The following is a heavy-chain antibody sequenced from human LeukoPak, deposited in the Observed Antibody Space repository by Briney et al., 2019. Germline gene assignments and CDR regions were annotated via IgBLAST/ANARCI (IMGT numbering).Heavy chain of an antibody. D-gene: IGHD3-22*01. V-gene: IGHV3-53*01. CDR2: IYSGGST. CDR1: GFTVSSNY. CDR3: ARGLNYYDSSGPDAFDI. Sequence: GGSLRLSCAASGFTVSSNYMSWVRQAPGKGLEWVSVIYSGGSTYYADSVKGRFTISRDNSKNTLYLQMNSLRAEDTAVYYCARGLNYYDSSGPDAFDIWGQGTMVTVSS. J-gene: IGHJ3*02.